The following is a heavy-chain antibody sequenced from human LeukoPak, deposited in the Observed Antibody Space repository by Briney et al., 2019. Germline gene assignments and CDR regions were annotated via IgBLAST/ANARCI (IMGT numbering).Heavy chain of an antibody. CDR3: VLLSLTPG. D-gene: IGHD3-10*01. V-gene: IGHV3-74*01. J-gene: IGHJ4*02. CDR1: GFTFSTYW. CDR2: ISSDGANA. Sequence: GGSLRLSCAASGFTFSTYWMHWVRQVPGKGLVWVSRISSDGANADYADSVKGRFTISRDNAKNMLYLQMNSLRAEDTAVYFCVLLSLTPGWGQGALVTVSS.